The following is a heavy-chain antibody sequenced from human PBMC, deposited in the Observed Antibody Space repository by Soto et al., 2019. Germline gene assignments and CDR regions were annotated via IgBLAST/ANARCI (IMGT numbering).Heavy chain of an antibody. Sequence: EVQLVESGGGLVKPGGSLRLSCAASGFTFSSYSMKWVRQAPGKGLEWVSSISSSSSYIYYADSVKGRFTISRDNAKNSLYLQMNSLRAEDTAVYYCARESCSGGSCYSAYYYYYMDVWGKGTTVTVSS. CDR2: ISSSSSYI. D-gene: IGHD2-15*01. J-gene: IGHJ6*03. CDR3: ARESCSGGSCYSAYYYYYMDV. V-gene: IGHV3-21*01. CDR1: GFTFSSYS.